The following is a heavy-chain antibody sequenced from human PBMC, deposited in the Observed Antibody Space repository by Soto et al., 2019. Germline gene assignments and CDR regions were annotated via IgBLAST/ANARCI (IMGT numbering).Heavy chain of an antibody. D-gene: IGHD2-21*01. V-gene: IGHV3-7*02. CDR3: ATGCGANSCPYFSAY. J-gene: IGHJ4*02. CDR2: IKQDGIEK. CDR1: GFTFTTYW. Sequence: EVQLVESGGDLVQPGGSLRLSCAASGFTFTTYWMSWVRQAPGKGPEWVATIKQDGIEKYYVDSVKGRFTISRDNAKNSLSLQMNCLRAEDSAVYYCATGCGANSCPYFSAYWGQGTLITVSS.